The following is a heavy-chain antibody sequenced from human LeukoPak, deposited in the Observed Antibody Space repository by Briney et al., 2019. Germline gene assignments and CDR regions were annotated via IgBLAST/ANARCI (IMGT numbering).Heavy chain of an antibody. J-gene: IGHJ4*02. CDR1: GGSISSYY. CDR2: IYYSGST. V-gene: IGHV4-59*08. D-gene: IGHD5-12*01. CDR3: ARLSIVATITGFDY. Sequence: PSETLSLTCTVSGGSISSYYWSWIRQPPGKGLEGIGYIYYSGSTNYNPSLKSRVTISVDTSKNQFSLKLSSVTAADTAVYYCARLSIVATITGFDYWGQGTLVTVSS.